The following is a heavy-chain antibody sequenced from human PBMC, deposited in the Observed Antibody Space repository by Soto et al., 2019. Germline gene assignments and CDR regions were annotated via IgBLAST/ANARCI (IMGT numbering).Heavy chain of an antibody. J-gene: IGHJ4*01. Sequence: SHTLSLTFAITGYSVSRNSAGWSLVRQSPSRGLEWLGRTYYRSKWYYEYAVSVRGRITINPDTSKNQYSLQLNSVTPEDTAVYFCARGEQYSGRIFDYWGQGTLVTVSS. V-gene: IGHV6-1*01. CDR3: ARGEQYSGRIFDY. D-gene: IGHD1-26*01. CDR1: GYSVSRNSAG. CDR2: TYYRSKWYY.